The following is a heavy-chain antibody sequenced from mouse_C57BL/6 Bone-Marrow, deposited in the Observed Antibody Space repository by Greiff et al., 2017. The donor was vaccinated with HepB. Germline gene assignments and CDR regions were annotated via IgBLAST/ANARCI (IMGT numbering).Heavy chain of an antibody. D-gene: IGHD1-1*01. CDR2: ISDGGSYT. CDR3: ARENYGSRGAMDY. Sequence: EVQLVESGGGLVKPGGSLKLSCAASGFTFSSYAMSWVRQTPEKRLEWVATISDGGSYTYYPDNVKGRFTISRDNAKNNLYLQMSHLKSEDTAMYYCARENYGSRGAMDYWGQGTSVTVSS. V-gene: IGHV5-4*01. J-gene: IGHJ4*01. CDR1: GFTFSSYA.